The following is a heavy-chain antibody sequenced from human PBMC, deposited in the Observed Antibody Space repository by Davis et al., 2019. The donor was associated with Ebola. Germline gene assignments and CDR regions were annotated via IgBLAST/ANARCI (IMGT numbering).Heavy chain of an antibody. J-gene: IGHJ6*02. V-gene: IGHV1-69*04. CDR2: IIPILGIA. Sequence: AASVKVSCKASGGTFSSYAISWVRQAPGQGLEWMGRIIPILGIANYAQKFQGRVTITADKSTSTAYMELSSLRSEDTAVYYCARDKTGYSSSWYEDGYGMDVWGQGTTVTVSS. CDR1: GGTFSSYA. CDR3: ARDKTGYSSSWYEDGYGMDV. D-gene: IGHD6-13*01.